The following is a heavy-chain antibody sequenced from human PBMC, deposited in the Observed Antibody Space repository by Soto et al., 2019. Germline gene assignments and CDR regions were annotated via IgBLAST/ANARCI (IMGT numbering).Heavy chain of an antibody. J-gene: IGHJ4*02. V-gene: IGHV5-51*01. Sequence: GESLKISCKGSGYSFTSYWIGWVRQMPGKGLEWMGIIYPGDSDTRYSPSFPGQVTISADKSIGTAYLKWSSLKASDTAMYYCARGGVISVEEGELPYFDYWGQGTLVTVSS. D-gene: IGHD2-8*02. CDR2: IYPGDSDT. CDR1: GYSFTSYW. CDR3: ARGGVISVEEGELPYFDY.